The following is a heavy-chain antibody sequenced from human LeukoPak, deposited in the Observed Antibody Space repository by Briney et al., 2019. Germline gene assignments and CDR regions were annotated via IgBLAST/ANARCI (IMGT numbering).Heavy chain of an antibody. J-gene: IGHJ5*02. V-gene: IGHV1-69*01. CDR3: ARDMHCSSTSCYEGFWFDP. CDR1: GGTFSSYA. D-gene: IGHD2-2*01. CDR2: IIPIFGTA. Sequence: SVKVSCKASGGTFSSYAISWVRQAPGQGVEWMGGIIPIFGTANYAQKFQGRATITPDESTSTAYMELSSLRSEDTAVYYCARDMHCSSTSCYEGFWFDPWGQGTLVTVSS.